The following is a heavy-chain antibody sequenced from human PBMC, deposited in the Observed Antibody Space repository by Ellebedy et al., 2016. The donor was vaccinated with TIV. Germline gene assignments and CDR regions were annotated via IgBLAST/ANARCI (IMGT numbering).Heavy chain of an antibody. CDR2: TYYASKWYN. V-gene: IGHV6-1*01. J-gene: IGHJ4*02. Sequence: SQTLSFTCXISGDSVSSNSAGWNWIRQSPLRGLDWLGRTYYASKWYNDYAVSVKSRITINPNTSNNQFSLHLNSVTPEDTAVYYCARAVWANGILGPFDTWGQGILVTVSS. CDR3: ARAVWANGILGPFDT. CDR1: GDSVSSNSAG. D-gene: IGHD3-16*01.